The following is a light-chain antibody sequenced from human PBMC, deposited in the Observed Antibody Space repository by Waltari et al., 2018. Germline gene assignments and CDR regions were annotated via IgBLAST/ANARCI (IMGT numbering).Light chain of an antibody. V-gene: IGKV1-5*03. CDR2: KAS. CDR3: QQYNSYSLLP. CDR1: QRISKW. J-gene: IGKJ4*01. Sequence: WRASQRISKWLAWYQQEPGKAPKLLIYKASTLASGVPSRFSGSGSGTEFTLTISSLQPDDFATYYCQQYNSYSLLPFGGGTKVEIK.